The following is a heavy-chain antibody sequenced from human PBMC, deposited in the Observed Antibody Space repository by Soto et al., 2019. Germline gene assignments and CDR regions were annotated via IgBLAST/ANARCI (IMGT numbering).Heavy chain of an antibody. V-gene: IGHV1-8*01. CDR3: ARCVRGIAVAGADAFDI. Sequence: QVQLVQSGAEVKKPGASVKVSCKASGYTFTSYDINWVRQATGQGLEWMGWMNPNSGNTGYAQKFQGRVTMTRNTSXSXAYMELSSLRSEDTAVYYCARCVRGIAVAGADAFDIWGQGTMVTVSS. CDR2: MNPNSGNT. D-gene: IGHD6-19*01. J-gene: IGHJ3*02. CDR1: GYTFTSYD.